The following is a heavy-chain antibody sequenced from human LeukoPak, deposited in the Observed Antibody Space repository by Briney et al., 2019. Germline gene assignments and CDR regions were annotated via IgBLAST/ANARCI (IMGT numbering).Heavy chain of an antibody. CDR1: GVTFSNYE. CDR3: AELGITMIGGV. Sequence: PGGSLRLSYAASGVTFSNYEMNWVRQAPGKGLEWVSYISSSGSTIYYADSVKGRFTISRDNAKNSLYLQMNSLRAEDTAVYYCAELGITMIGGVWGKGTTVTISS. V-gene: IGHV3-48*03. D-gene: IGHD3-10*02. J-gene: IGHJ6*04. CDR2: ISSSGSTI.